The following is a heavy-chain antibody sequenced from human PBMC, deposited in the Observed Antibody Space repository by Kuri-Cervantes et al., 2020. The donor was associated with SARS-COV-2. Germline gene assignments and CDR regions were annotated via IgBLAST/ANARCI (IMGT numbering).Heavy chain of an antibody. CDR1: GFTFSSYG. D-gene: IGHD2-15*01. CDR2: IWYDGSNK. Sequence: GGSLRLSCAASGFTFSSYGMHWVRQAPGKGLEWVAVIWYDGSNKYYADSVKGRFTISRDNSKNTLYLQMNSLRAEDTAVYCCARDRIAPTGWDYYMDVWGKGTTVTVSS. CDR3: ARDRIAPTGWDYYMDV. V-gene: IGHV3-33*01. J-gene: IGHJ6*03.